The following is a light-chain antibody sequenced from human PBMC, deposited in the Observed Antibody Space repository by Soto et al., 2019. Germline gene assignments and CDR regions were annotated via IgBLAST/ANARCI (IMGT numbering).Light chain of an antibody. V-gene: IGKV3-15*01. CDR1: QSISSH. Sequence: EIVMTQSPATLSVSPGETATLSCRASQSISSHLAWYQQKPGQAPRLLMHDASARATGIPARFSGSGSGTEFTHTISSLQSEDFAVYYCQQYHYWWTFGQGTKVEIK. CDR3: QQYHYWWT. CDR2: DAS. J-gene: IGKJ1*01.